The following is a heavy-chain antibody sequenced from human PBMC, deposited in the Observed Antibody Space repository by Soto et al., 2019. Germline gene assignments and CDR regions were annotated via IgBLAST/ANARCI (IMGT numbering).Heavy chain of an antibody. CDR2: IYYSGST. D-gene: IGHD6-19*01. V-gene: IGHV4-59*06. CDR1: GGSFSGYY. J-gene: IGHJ4*02. Sequence: SETLSLTCAVYGGSFSGYYWSWIRQPPGKGLEWIGYIYYSGSTYYNPSLKSRVTISVDTSKNQFSLKLSSVTAADTAVYYCASLSGRAVAGSVDYWGQGTLVTVSS. CDR3: ASLSGRAVAGSVDY.